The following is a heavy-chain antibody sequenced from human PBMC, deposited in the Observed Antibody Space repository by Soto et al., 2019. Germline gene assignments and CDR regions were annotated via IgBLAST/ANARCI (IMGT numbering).Heavy chain of an antibody. V-gene: IGHV1-69*01. CDR2: IIPIVGTA. Sequence: QVQLGQSGAEVKKPGSSVKVSCKASGGTFSSYAISWVRQAPGQGLEWMGGIIPIVGTANYAQKFQGRVTITADESTSTAYMELSSLRSEDTAVYYCGRSSYDYYGIDFWGQGTKVTVSS. J-gene: IGHJ6*02. CDR3: GRSSYDYYGIDF. D-gene: IGHD2-2*01. CDR1: GGTFSSYA.